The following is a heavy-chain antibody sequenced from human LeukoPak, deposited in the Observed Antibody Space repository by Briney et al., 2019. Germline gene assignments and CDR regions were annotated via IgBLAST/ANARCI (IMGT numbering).Heavy chain of an antibody. D-gene: IGHD4-17*01. CDR3: GYGDYYYYGMDV. CDR2: ISGSGGST. CDR1: GFTFSSYA. Sequence: GGSLRLSSAASGFTFSSYAMSWVRQAPGKGLERVSAISGSGGSTYYADSVKGRFTISRDNSKNTLYLQMNSLRAEDTAVYYCGYGDYYYYGMDVWGQETTVTVSS. J-gene: IGHJ6*02. V-gene: IGHV3-23*01.